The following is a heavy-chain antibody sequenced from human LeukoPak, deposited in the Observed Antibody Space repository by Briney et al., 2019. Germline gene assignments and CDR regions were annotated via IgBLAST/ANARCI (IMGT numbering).Heavy chain of an antibody. Sequence: SETLSLTCTVSGGSITRGTNYWGWICQPPGKGLEWIGSIYYSGTTYYNPSLKSRVTISIDTSKNQVSLKLTSVTATDTAVYYCARHNPYFDYWGQGTLVTVSS. CDR2: IYYSGTT. V-gene: IGHV4-39*01. CDR1: GGSITRGTNY. D-gene: IGHD1-14*01. J-gene: IGHJ4*02. CDR3: ARHNPYFDY.